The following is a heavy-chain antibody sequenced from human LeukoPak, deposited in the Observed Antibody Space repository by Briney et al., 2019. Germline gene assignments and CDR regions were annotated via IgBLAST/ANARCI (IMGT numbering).Heavy chain of an antibody. Sequence: ASVKVSSKASGYTFTGYYMHWVRQAPGQGLEWMGWINPNSGGTNYAQKFQGRVTMTRDTSISTAYMELSRLRSDDTAVYYCARMGDYGSGSYPFDYWGQGTLVTVSS. CDR2: INPNSGGT. CDR3: ARMGDYGSGSYPFDY. J-gene: IGHJ4*02. V-gene: IGHV1-2*02. D-gene: IGHD3-10*01. CDR1: GYTFTGYY.